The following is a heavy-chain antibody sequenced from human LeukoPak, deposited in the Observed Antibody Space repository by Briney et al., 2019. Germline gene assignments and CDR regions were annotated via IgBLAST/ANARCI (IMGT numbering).Heavy chain of an antibody. D-gene: IGHD3-10*01. Sequence: SQTLSLTCTVSNAFITSGSYYWTSIRQSAGKGLEWIGHIYTNRRTTYNPSLKSRVTVSVDTSKNQFSLKLTSVTAADTAVYYCATFLEASGSYYYYYMDVWGKGTTVTVSS. CDR1: NAFITSGSYY. CDR2: IYTNRRT. CDR3: ATFLEASGSYYYYYMDV. J-gene: IGHJ6*03. V-gene: IGHV4-61*09.